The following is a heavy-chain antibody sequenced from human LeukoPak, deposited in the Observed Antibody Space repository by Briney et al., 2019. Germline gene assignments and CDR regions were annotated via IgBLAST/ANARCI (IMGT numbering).Heavy chain of an antibody. Sequence: PGGSLRLSCAASGFTVSGNYMSWVRQTPGKGLEWVSVIYSGGSTYYADSVRGRFSISRDNSKNTLYLQMNSLRAEDTAVYYCARVLGDYPPYWYFDLWGRGTLVTVSS. CDR3: ARVLGDYPPYWYFDL. D-gene: IGHD4-17*01. CDR2: IYSGGST. J-gene: IGHJ2*01. CDR1: GFTVSGNY. V-gene: IGHV3-53*01.